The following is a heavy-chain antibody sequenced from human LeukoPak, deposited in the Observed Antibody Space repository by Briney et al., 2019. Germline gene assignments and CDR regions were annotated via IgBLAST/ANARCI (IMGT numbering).Heavy chain of an antibody. D-gene: IGHD3-22*01. CDR1: GYTFTDPY. Sequence: ASMKVSCKASGYTFTDPYIHWERRAPGQGLEWMGWINPNSGDTNYAQKFQGRVTMTRDTSITTAYMELSRLRSDDTAVYYCARDFYYDSSGAFDFWGQGTLVTVSS. V-gene: IGHV1-2*02. CDR2: INPNSGDT. CDR3: ARDFYYDSSGAFDF. J-gene: IGHJ4*02.